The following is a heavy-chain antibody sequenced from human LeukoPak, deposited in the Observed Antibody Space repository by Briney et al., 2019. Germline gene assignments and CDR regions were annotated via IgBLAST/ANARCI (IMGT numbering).Heavy chain of an antibody. CDR3: ARGRSFGELGVY. CDR2: INPNSDVT. V-gene: IGHV1-2*02. CDR1: GYTFTDYY. Sequence: GASVKVSCKASGYTFTDYYIHWVRQAPGQGLEWMGSINPNSDVTNYAQNFQGRVTMTRDTFIRTAYMELSRLTSDDTAVYYCARGRSFGELGVYWGQGTLLTVSS. J-gene: IGHJ4*02. D-gene: IGHD3-10*01.